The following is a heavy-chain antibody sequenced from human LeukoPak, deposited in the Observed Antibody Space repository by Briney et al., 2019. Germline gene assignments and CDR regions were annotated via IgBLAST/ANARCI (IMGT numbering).Heavy chain of an antibody. CDR2: ISGGSGSV. CDR1: GLSLSSNN. D-gene: IGHD6-25*01. V-gene: IGHV3-48*04. J-gene: IGHJ2*01. Sequence: GGSLRLSCAASGLSLSSNNMHWVRQTPGGGLEWLSYISGGSGSVFSADSVKGRFTISRDNARESLSLQMNSRRVEDTAVYYGTRDLGLRRMIWGRGTVVSVPS. CDR3: TRDLGLRRMI.